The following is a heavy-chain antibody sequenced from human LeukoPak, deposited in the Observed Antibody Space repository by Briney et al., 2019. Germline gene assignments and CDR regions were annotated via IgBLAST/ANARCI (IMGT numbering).Heavy chain of an antibody. J-gene: IGHJ4*02. CDR3: ARGTYYYDSSGSTGDY. CDR2: IWYDGSNK. V-gene: IGHV3-33*08. Sequence: GGSLRLSCAASGFTFSSYCMHWVRQAPGKGLEWVAVIWYDGSNKYYADSVKGRFNISRDNSKNTLYLQMNSLRAEDTAVYYCARGTYYYDSSGSTGDYWGQGTLVTVSS. CDR1: GFTFSSYC. D-gene: IGHD3-22*01.